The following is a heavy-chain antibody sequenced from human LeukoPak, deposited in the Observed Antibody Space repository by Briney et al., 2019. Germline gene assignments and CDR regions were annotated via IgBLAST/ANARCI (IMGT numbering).Heavy chain of an antibody. J-gene: IGHJ3*02. V-gene: IGHV4-4*07. Sequence: SETLSLTCTVSGGSISSYYWSWIRQPARKGLEWIGRIYTSGSTNYNPPLKSRVTMSVDTSKHQFSLKLSSVTAADTAVYYCARGLRWASRLPSIWGQGTMVTVSS. CDR1: GGSISSYY. CDR3: ARGLRWASRLPSI. D-gene: IGHD5-12*01. CDR2: IYTSGST.